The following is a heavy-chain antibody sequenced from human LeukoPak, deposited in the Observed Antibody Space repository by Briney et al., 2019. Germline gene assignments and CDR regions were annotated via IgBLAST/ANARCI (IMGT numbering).Heavy chain of an antibody. Sequence: PSETLSLTCSVSGGSINGYSWGWVRQPPGKGLECIGYMFDRGSPNHHPSLQNRVTTSVDTSKNEFSLRLTSVTAADTAVYYCARRIQLWSYWHFDLWGRGTLVTVYS. CDR3: ARRIQLWSYWHFDL. J-gene: IGHJ2*01. D-gene: IGHD5-18*01. CDR2: MFDRGSP. V-gene: IGHV4-4*09. CDR1: GGSINGYS.